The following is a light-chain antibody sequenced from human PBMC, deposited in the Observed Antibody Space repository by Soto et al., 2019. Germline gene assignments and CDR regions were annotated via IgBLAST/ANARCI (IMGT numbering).Light chain of an antibody. CDR3: QQYSTYPWT. CDR1: QSISSW. V-gene: IGKV1-5*03. Sequence: DIQMTQSPSTLSASLGDRVTITCRASQSISSWLAWYQQKPGKAPKLLIYKASSLESGVPSRFSGSGSGTEFTLTISSLQPDDFATYYCQQYSTYPWTFGQGTKVDI. CDR2: KAS. J-gene: IGKJ1*01.